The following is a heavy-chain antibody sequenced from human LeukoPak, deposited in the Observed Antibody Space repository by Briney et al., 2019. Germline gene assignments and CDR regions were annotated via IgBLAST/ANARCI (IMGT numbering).Heavy chain of an antibody. CDR3: AREKYSGYDFNWFDP. CDR2: IYTSGST. J-gene: IGHJ5*02. CDR1: GGSISSYY. V-gene: IGHV4-4*07. D-gene: IGHD5-12*01. Sequence: PSETLSLTCTVSGGSISSYYWSWIRQPAGKGLEWIGRIYTSGSTNYNPSLKSRVTMSVDTSKNQFSLKLSYVTAADTAVYYCAREKYSGYDFNWFDPWGQGTLVTVSS.